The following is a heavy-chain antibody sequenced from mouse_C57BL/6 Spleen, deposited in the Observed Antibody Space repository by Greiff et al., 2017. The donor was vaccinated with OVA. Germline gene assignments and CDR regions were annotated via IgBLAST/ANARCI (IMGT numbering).Heavy chain of an antibody. J-gene: IGHJ3*01. CDR1: GYTFTSYW. V-gene: IGHV1-72*01. Sequence: QVQLQQSGAELVKPGASVKLSCKASGYTFTSYWLHRVKQRPGRGLEWIGRIDPTSGGTKYNEKFKSKATLTVDKPSSTAYMQRSSLTSEDSAVYDCARGGDYDGFAYWGQGTLVTVSA. CDR3: ARGGDYDGFAY. CDR2: IDPTSGGT. D-gene: IGHD2-4*01.